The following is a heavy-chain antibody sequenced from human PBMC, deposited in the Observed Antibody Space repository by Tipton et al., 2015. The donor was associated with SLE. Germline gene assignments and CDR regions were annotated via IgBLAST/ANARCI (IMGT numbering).Heavy chain of an antibody. CDR2: VSHRGTT. CDR3: ARPGVGGWYDY. Sequence: TLSLTCAVYGGTSRDFFWSWIRQPPGKGLEWIGEVSHRGTTNYNPSLDSRVTISLDRFNNQFTLKMTSVTAADTAAYYCARPGVGGWYDYWGQGTLVTVSS. V-gene: IGHV4-34*01. D-gene: IGHD6-19*01. CDR1: GGTSRDFF. J-gene: IGHJ4*02.